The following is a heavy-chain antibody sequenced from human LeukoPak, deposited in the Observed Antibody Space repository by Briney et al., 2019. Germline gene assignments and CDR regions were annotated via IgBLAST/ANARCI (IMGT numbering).Heavy chain of an antibody. CDR2: IYPSDSDT. CDR3: ARRYGSALHGVFDY. CDR1: GYTFNSYW. V-gene: IGHV5-51*01. Sequence: GESLKISCKGSGYTFNSYWIGWVRQMPGAGLEWMGIIYPSDSDTRYSPSFQGQVTISADKSISTAYLQWSSLKASDSAMYYCARRYGSALHGVFDYWGQGTLVIVSS. D-gene: IGHD6-19*01. J-gene: IGHJ4*02.